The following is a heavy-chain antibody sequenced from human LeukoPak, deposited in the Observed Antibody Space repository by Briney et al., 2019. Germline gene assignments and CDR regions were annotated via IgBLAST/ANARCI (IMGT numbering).Heavy chain of an antibody. V-gene: IGHV1-2*02. Sequence: GASVKVSCKASGYTFTSYYMHWVRQAPGQGLEWMGWINPNSGGTNYAQKFQGRVTMTRDTSISTAYMELSSLRSDDTTVYYCARRRVYDILTSYAFDIWGQGTMVTVSS. J-gene: IGHJ3*02. D-gene: IGHD3-9*01. CDR2: INPNSGGT. CDR1: GYTFTSYY. CDR3: ARRRVYDILTSYAFDI.